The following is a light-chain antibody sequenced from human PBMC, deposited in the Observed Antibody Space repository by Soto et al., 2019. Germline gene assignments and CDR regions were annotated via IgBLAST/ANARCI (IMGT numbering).Light chain of an antibody. CDR3: QQSDRTPRT. V-gene: IGKV1-39*01. CDR1: QSISNY. CDR2: AAS. J-gene: IGKJ1*01. Sequence: DIQMTQSPSSLSASVGDRVTITCRASQSISNYLNWYQQKPGKAPKLLMYAASSWQSGVPSRFSGSGSGTDGPLTISRLQPDDFATYYCQQSDRTPRTFGQGTKVEIK.